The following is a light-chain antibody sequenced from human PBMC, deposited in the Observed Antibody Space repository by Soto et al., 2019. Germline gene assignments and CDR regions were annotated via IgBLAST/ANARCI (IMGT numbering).Light chain of an antibody. CDR3: QQYGSSPWT. CDR1: QSVTSNY. J-gene: IGKJ1*01. V-gene: IGKV3-20*01. Sequence: LVTQSPGTLSLSPGERVTLSCRASQSVTSNYLAWYQQKHGQAPRLLVYGASSRDTGIPDRFSGSGSGTDFTLTISRLEPEDFAVYYCQQYGSSPWTFGQGTKVDIK. CDR2: GAS.